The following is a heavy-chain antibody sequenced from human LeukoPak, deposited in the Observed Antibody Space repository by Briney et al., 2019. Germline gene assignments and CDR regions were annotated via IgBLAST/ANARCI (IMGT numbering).Heavy chain of an antibody. CDR1: GFTFSSYE. CDR2: ISSSGSTI. D-gene: IGHD3-10*01. J-gene: IGHJ6*03. Sequence: GGSLRLSCAASGFTFSSYEMNWVRQAPGKGLEWVSYISSSGSTIYYADSVKGRLTISRDNSKNTLYLQMNSLRAEDTAVYNCAKGDFYGSGRDYYYYMDVWGKGTTVTISS. V-gene: IGHV3-48*03. CDR3: AKGDFYGSGRDYYYYMDV.